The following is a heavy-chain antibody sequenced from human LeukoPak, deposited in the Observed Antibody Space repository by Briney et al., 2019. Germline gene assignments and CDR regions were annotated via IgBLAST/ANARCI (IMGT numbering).Heavy chain of an antibody. CDR1: GFILSSYS. J-gene: IGHJ4*01. Sequence: GGSLRLSCAASGFILSSYSMKWVRQAPGKGLEWVSSISGSSSYIYYAGSVKGRFTISRDNAKNSLYLQMNSLRADDTAVYYCAREGGIGNSVDYWGQGTLVTVSS. V-gene: IGHV3-21*01. CDR2: ISGSSSYI. D-gene: IGHD4-23*01. CDR3: AREGGIGNSVDY.